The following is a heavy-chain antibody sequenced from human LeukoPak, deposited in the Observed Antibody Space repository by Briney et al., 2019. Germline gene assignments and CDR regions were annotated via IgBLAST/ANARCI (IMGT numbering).Heavy chain of an antibody. D-gene: IGHD2-2*02. CDR1: AFTFSSYW. V-gene: IGHV3-7*01. CDR2: IKQDGSEK. Sequence: GGSLRLSCAASAFTFSSYWMSWVRQAPGKGLEWVANIKQDGSEKYYVDSVKGRFTISRDNAKNSLYLQMNSLRAEDTAVYYCANLPAAIPFHYWAQGTLVTVSS. CDR3: ANLPAAIPFHY. J-gene: IGHJ4*02.